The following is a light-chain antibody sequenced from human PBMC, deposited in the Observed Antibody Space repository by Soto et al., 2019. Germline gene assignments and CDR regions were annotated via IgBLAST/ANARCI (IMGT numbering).Light chain of an antibody. J-gene: IGKJ1*01. CDR3: QKRSNWMRT. CDR1: QSVSSY. Sequence: EIVLTQSPSTLSLPLGERATLSCRASQSVSSYLAWYQQKPGQAPRLLIYDASNRATGIPARFSGSGSGTDFTLTISSLEPEDFAVYYCQKRSNWMRTFGQGTKVDIK. V-gene: IGKV3-11*01. CDR2: DAS.